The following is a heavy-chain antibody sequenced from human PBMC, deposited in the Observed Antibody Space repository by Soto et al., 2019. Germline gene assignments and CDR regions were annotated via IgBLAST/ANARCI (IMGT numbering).Heavy chain of an antibody. J-gene: IGHJ4*02. V-gene: IGHV1-46*03. CDR2: INPSGGST. D-gene: IGHD6-6*01. CDR3: ARDVFEYSSSSVGPHYFDY. CDR1: GYTFTSYY. Sequence: ASVKVSCKASGYTFTSYYMHWVRQAPGQGLEWMGIINPSGGSTSYAQKFQGRVTMTRDTSTSTVYMELSSLRSEDTAVYYCARDVFEYSSSSVGPHYFDYWGQGTLVTVSS.